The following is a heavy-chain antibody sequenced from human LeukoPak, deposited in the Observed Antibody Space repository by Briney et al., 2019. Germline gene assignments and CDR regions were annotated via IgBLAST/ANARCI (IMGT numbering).Heavy chain of an antibody. CDR2: LSGSTGST. CDR1: GFTFSSYA. V-gene: IGHV3-23*01. CDR3: ARERSGWSFIGMDV. D-gene: IGHD6-19*01. J-gene: IGHJ6*02. Sequence: PGGSLRLSCAASGFTFSSYAMSWVRQAPGKGLGWVSALSGSTGSTYYGDSVKGRFTISRDNTKNTLYLQMNSLRAEDTAVYYCARERSGWSFIGMDVWGQGTTVTVSS.